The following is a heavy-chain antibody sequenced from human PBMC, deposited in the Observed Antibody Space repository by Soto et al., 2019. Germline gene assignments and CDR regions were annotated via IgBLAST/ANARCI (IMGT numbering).Heavy chain of an antibody. D-gene: IGHD3-10*01. J-gene: IGHJ3*02. CDR3: AKGRVTIVKSSAFDI. CDR1: GFTFSSYG. CDR2: ISDDGSYE. V-gene: IGHV3-30*18. Sequence: QVQLVESGGGVVQPGRSLRLSCAASGFTFSSYGMHWVRQAPGKGLERVAVISDDGSYEYYADSVKGRFTISRDNSKNTLYLQMNSLRAEDTAVYYCAKGRVTIVKSSAFDIWGQGTMVTVSS.